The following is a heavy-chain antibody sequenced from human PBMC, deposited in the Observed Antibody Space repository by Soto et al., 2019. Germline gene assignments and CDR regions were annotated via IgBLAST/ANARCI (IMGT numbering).Heavy chain of an antibody. D-gene: IGHD3-3*01. CDR1: GYTFTSYY. Sequence: ASVKVSCKASGYTFTSYYMHWVRQAPGQGLEWMGIINPSGGSTSYAQKFPGRVTMTRDTSTSTVYMELSSLRSEDTAVYYCASGVRITSFGVVPASLSYMDVWGKGTTVTVSS. V-gene: IGHV1-46*03. CDR3: ASGVRITSFGVVPASLSYMDV. CDR2: INPSGGST. J-gene: IGHJ6*03.